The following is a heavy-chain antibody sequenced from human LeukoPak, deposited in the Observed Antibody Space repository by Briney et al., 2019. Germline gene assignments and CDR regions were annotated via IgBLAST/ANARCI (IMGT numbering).Heavy chain of an antibody. J-gene: IGHJ4*02. Sequence: PSETLSLTCTVSGGSSSSGDYYWSWIRQPPGKGLEWIGYIYYSGSTYYNPSLKSRVTISVDTSKNQFSLKLSSVTAADTAVYYCARLRSPPVLRYFDWLSYFDYWGQGTLVTVSS. CDR1: GGSSSSGDYY. D-gene: IGHD3-9*01. CDR2: IYYSGST. V-gene: IGHV4-30-4*01. CDR3: ARLRSPPVLRYFDWLSYFDY.